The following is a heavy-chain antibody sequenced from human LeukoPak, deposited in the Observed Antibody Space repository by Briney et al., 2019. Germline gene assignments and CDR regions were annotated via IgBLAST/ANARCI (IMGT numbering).Heavy chain of an antibody. J-gene: IGHJ1*01. V-gene: IGHV1-69*04. CDR3: AGQSPDYDFWSGYYTLEYFQH. Sequence: SVKVSCKASGGTFSSYAISWVRQAPGQGLEWMGRIIPILGIANYAQKFQGRVTITADKSTSTAYMELSSLRSEDTAVYYCAGQSPDYDFWSGYYTLEYFQHWGQGTLVTVSS. CDR2: IIPILGIA. CDR1: GGTFSSYA. D-gene: IGHD3-3*01.